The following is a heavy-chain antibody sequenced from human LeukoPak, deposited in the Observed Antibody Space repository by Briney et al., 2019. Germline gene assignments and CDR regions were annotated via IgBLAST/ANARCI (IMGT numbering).Heavy chain of an antibody. CDR1: GYSFTSCY. V-gene: IGHV1-46*01. CDR3: AREDTAMVNVDY. CDR2: INPSGGST. J-gene: IGHJ4*02. Sequence: ASVKVSCKASGYSFTSCYMHWVRQAPGQGLEWMGIINPSGGSTNYAQKFQGRVTMTRDTSTSTVYMELSSLKSEDTAVYYCAREDTAMVNVDYWGQGTLVTVSS. D-gene: IGHD5-18*01.